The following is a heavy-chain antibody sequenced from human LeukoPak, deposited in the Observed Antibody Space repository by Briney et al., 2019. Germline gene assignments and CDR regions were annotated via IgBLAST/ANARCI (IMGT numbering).Heavy chain of an antibody. V-gene: IGHV4-30-4*01. CDR1: GDSISSGDYY. Sequence: SQTLSLTCSVSGDSISSGDYYWSWVRQPPGKTLECIGYIYYSGSTYSNPSLRSRVTISVDTPNKQFSLKLSSVTAADTAVYYCASDTRMSSGYHYFDLWGQGTLVTVSS. J-gene: IGHJ4*02. CDR2: IYYSGST. D-gene: IGHD3-22*01. CDR3: ASDTRMSSGYHYFDL.